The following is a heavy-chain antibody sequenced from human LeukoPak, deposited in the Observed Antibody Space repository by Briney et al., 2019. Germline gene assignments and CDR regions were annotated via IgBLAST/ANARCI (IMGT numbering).Heavy chain of an antibody. J-gene: IGHJ4*02. Sequence: GGSLRLSCAVSGFTFSSYWMHWVRQAPGKGLVWVSRIDRDGSRINYADSVRGRFTISRDNGKNTLFLQMNSLRAEDAAVYYCVRGNDYGGPHYWGQGTLVTVSS. CDR1: GFTFSSYW. V-gene: IGHV3-74*01. D-gene: IGHD4-23*01. CDR3: VRGNDYGGPHY. CDR2: IDRDGSRI.